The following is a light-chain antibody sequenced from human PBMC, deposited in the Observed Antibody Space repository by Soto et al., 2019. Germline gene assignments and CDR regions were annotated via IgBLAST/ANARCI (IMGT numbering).Light chain of an antibody. J-gene: IGLJ2*01. Sequence: QSALTQPRSVSGSPGQSVTISCTGTSSDVGGYDFVSWYQQHPGKAPKLMIYDVTQRPSGVPDRFSASKSGNTASLTISGLQAEYEAAYYCCSYAGSYTLFGGGTKVTVL. CDR1: SSDVGGYDF. V-gene: IGLV2-11*01. CDR3: CSYAGSYTL. CDR2: DVT.